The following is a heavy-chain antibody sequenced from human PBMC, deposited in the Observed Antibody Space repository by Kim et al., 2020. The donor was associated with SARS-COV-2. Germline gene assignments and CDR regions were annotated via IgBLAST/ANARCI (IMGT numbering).Heavy chain of an antibody. V-gene: IGHV1-69*13. CDR3: ARDKRVAARPGYYYGMDV. CDR2: IIPIFGTA. J-gene: IGHJ6*02. Sequence: SVKVSCKASGGTFSSYAISWVRQAPGQGLEWMGGIIPIFGTANYAQKFQGRVTITADESTSTAYMELSSLRSEDTAVYYCARDKRVAARPGYYYGMDVWGQGTTVTVSS. CDR1: GGTFSSYA. D-gene: IGHD6-6*01.